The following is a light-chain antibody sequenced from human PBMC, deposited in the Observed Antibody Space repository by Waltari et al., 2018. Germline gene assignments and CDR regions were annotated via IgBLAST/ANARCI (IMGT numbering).Light chain of an antibody. J-gene: IGKJ1*01. CDR1: QGISNS. Sequence: DIQMTQSPSSLSASVGDRITITCRASQGISNSLAWYQQKPGTAPKLLLYAASRLESGVPSRFSGSGSRTDYTLTISSLQPEDFATYYCQQSYSNPPWTFGQGTKVEIK. CDR2: AAS. V-gene: IGKV1-NL1*01. CDR3: QQSYSNPPWT.